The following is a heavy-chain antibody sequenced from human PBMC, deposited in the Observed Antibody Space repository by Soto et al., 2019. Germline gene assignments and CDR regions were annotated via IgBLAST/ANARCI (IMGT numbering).Heavy chain of an antibody. Sequence: PSETLSLTCTVSGGSISSGDYYWSWIRQAPGKGLEWIGYIYYSGNTKYNPSLKSRATISIDRSKNQFSLRLISVTAADTAVYYCDRRLVFDGMDVWGQGTTVTVSS. V-gene: IGHV4-30-4*01. CDR3: DRRLVFDGMDV. J-gene: IGHJ6*02. CDR2: IYYSGNT. D-gene: IGHD3-16*01. CDR1: GGSISSGDYY.